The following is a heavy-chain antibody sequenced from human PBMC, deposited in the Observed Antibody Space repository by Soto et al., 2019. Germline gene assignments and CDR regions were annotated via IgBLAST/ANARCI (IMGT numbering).Heavy chain of an antibody. J-gene: IGHJ4*02. CDR1: GFNFSNYA. CDR3: ARDRGGYSFFDC. D-gene: IGHD3-16*01. V-gene: IGHV3-30*04. Sequence: GGSLRLSCAGYGFNFSNYAIHWVRQAPGKGLEWVAVVSYDGRNKYYADSVKGPFSISGDNSKNMLFLEMNSLRAEDTAVYYCARDRGGYSFFDCWGQGALVTVSS. CDR2: VSYDGRNK.